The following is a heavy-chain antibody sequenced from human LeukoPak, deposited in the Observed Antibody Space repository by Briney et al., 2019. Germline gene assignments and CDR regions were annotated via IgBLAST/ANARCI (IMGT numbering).Heavy chain of an antibody. CDR1: GGSFSGYY. Sequence: SETLSLTCAVYGGSFSGYYWSWIRQPPGKGLEWIGEINHSGSTNYNPSLKSRVTISVDTSKNQFSQKLSSVTAADTAVYYCARGWYYDFWSGYYFDYWGQGTLVTVSS. CDR3: ARGWYYDFWSGYYFDY. J-gene: IGHJ4*02. V-gene: IGHV4-34*01. CDR2: INHSGST. D-gene: IGHD3-3*01.